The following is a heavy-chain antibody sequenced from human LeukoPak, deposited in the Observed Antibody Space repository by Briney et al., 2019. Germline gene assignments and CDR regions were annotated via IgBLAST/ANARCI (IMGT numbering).Heavy chain of an antibody. Sequence: TQTLSLTCTVSGGSISSGDYSWSWIRQPPGKGLEWIGYIYYSGSTYYNPSLKSRVTISVDTSKNQFSLKLSSVTAADTAVYYCARATPRSGYDFDYWGQGTLVTVSS. CDR1: GGSISSGDYS. CDR2: IYYSGST. CDR3: ARATPRSGYDFDY. D-gene: IGHD5-12*01. V-gene: IGHV4-30-4*08. J-gene: IGHJ4*02.